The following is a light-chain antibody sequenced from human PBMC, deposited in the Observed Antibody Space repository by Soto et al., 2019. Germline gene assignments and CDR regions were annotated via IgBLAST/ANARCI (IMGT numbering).Light chain of an antibody. CDR1: QSVSSS. V-gene: IGKV3-15*01. CDR3: QQRSNRPFN. Sequence: EIVTTPSRTTSRASPGAKATLSCRTSQSVSSSLAWYQQKPGQAPSLLIYGASTRATGIPARFSGSGSGTEFTLTISSLQSEDFAVYYCQQRSNRPFNFGQGTRL. CDR2: GAS. J-gene: IGKJ5*01.